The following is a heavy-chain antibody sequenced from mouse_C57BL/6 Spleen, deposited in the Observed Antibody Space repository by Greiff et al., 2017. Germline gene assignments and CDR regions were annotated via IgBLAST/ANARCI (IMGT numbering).Heavy chain of an antibody. Sequence: VQLQQPGTELVKPGASVKLSCKASGYTFTSYWMHWVKQRPGQGLEWIGDINPNNGGTSYNQKFKGKATLTVDKSSSTAYMELRSLTSEDSAVYYCAKATHWYFDVWGTGTTVTVSS. J-gene: IGHJ1*03. D-gene: IGHD3-2*02. V-gene: IGHV1-53*01. CDR3: AKATHWYFDV. CDR2: INPNNGGT. CDR1: GYTFTSYW.